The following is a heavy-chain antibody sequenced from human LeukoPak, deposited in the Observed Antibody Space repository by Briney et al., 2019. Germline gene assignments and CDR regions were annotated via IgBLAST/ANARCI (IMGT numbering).Heavy chain of an antibody. D-gene: IGHD2-2*01. CDR1: GFTFSSYS. J-gene: IGHJ4*02. CDR3: ARESDIVVVPAALDY. Sequence: GGSLRLSCAASGFTFSSYSMNWVRQAPGKGLERVSYISSSSSTIYYADSVKGRFTISRDNAKNSLYLQMNSLRAEDTAVYYCARESDIVVVPAALDYWGQGTLVTVSS. CDR2: ISSSSSTI. V-gene: IGHV3-48*01.